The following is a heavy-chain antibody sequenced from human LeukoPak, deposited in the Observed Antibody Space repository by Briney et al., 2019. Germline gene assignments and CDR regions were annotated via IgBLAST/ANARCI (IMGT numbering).Heavy chain of an antibody. CDR3: ARDSTLSRVITATTTYHYFYYIDV. Sequence: ASVKVSCKASGCTFYNYGISWVRQAPGQGLEWMAWISTYNGATYYAQKLQGRVTMTTDTSTTTAYMELRSLRSDDTAVYYCARDSTLSRVITATTTYHYFYYIDVWGKGTTVTISS. CDR2: ISTYNGAT. V-gene: IGHV1-18*01. J-gene: IGHJ6*03. CDR1: GCTFYNYG. D-gene: IGHD3-22*01.